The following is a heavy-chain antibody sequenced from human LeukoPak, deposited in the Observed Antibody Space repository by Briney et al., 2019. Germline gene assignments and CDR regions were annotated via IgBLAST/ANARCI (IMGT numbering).Heavy chain of an antibody. V-gene: IGHV3-48*03. Sequence: SGGSLRLSCAVSGFTFSDYEMNWVRQAPGKGLEWVSYISSRSSTKYYADSVRGRFTVSRDNAKSSLNLQMNSLRAEDTALYYCAREMKDSSGSFLAHWGQGTLVTVSS. CDR3: AREMKDSSGSFLAH. CDR1: GFTFSDYE. CDR2: ISSRSSTK. J-gene: IGHJ4*02. D-gene: IGHD3-22*01.